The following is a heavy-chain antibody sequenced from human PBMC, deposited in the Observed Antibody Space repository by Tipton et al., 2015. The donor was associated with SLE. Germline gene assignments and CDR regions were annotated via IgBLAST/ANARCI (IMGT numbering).Heavy chain of an antibody. Sequence: SLRLSCAASGFTFSSYSMNWVRQAPGKGLEWVSYISSSSSTIYYADSVKGRFTISRDNAKNSLYLQMNSLRAEDTAVYYCARARGPSFGAFDIWGQGTMVTVSS. CDR3: ARARGPSFGAFDI. V-gene: IGHV3-48*01. CDR1: GFTFSSYS. D-gene: IGHD3-16*01. J-gene: IGHJ3*02. CDR2: ISSSSSTI.